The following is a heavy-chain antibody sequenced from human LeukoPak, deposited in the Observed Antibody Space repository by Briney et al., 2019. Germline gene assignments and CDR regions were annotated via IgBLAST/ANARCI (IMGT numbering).Heavy chain of an antibody. Sequence: PGGSLRLSCAASGFTFDGYAMTWVRQAPGKGLEWVSSISTGSDYKYYADSVKGRFTISRDNAKNSLYLQMNSLRAEDTAVYYCARDSSAWSRDYWGQGTLVTVSS. CDR3: ARDSSAWSRDY. CDR1: GFTFDGYA. J-gene: IGHJ4*02. CDR2: ISTGSDYK. V-gene: IGHV3-21*01. D-gene: IGHD6-19*01.